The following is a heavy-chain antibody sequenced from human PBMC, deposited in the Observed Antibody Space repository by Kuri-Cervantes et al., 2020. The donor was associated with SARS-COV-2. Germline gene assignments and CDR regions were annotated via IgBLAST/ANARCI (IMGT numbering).Heavy chain of an antibody. V-gene: IGHV1-18*01. Sequence: ASVKVSCKAPETTFPNYDINWVRQATGQGLEWMGWISAYNGNTNYAQKLQGRVTMTTDTSTSTAYMELRSLRSDDTAVYYCARGGPEVVPAAIGYYYYYYYMDVRGKGTTVTVSS. J-gene: IGHJ6*03. CDR1: ETTFPNYD. CDR2: ISAYNGNT. CDR3: ARGGPEVVPAAIGYYYYYYYMDV. D-gene: IGHD2-2*01.